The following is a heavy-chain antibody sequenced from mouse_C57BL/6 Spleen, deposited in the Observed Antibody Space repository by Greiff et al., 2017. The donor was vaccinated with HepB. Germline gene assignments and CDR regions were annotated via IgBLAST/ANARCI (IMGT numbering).Heavy chain of an antibody. CDR3: ARDGPIYYYGSSYVAY. D-gene: IGHD1-1*01. J-gene: IGHJ3*01. CDR1: GYSITSGYY. Sequence: EVQLVESGPGLVKPSQSLSLTCSVTGYSITSGYYWNWIRQFPGNKLEWMGYISYDGSNNYNPSLKNRISITRDTSKNQFFLKLNSVTTEDTATYYCARDGPIYYYGSSYVAYWGQGTLVTVSA. V-gene: IGHV3-6*01. CDR2: ISYDGSN.